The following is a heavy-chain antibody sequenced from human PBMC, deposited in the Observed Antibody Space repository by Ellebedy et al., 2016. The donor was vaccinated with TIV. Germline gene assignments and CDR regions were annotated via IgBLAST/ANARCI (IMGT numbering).Heavy chain of an antibody. CDR3: ARDRTIFGVVIPSDY. Sequence: GGSLRLSCAASGFTFSSYAMHWVRQAPGKGLEWVAVISYDGSNKYYADSVKGRFTISRDNSKNTLYLQMNSLRAEDTAVYYCARDRTIFGVVIPSDYWGQGTLVTVSS. V-gene: IGHV3-30-3*01. CDR2: ISYDGSNK. CDR1: GFTFSSYA. D-gene: IGHD3-3*01. J-gene: IGHJ4*02.